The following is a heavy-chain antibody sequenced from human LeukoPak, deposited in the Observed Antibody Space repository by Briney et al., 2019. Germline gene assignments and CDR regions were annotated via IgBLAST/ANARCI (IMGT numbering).Heavy chain of an antibody. J-gene: IGHJ4*02. Sequence: GGSLRLSCAASGFTFSSYSMNWVCQAPGKGLEWVSYISSSSSTIYYADSVKGRFTISRDNAKNSLYLQMNSLRDEDTAVYYCARDSDYGDYLWPPDYWGQGTLVTVSS. CDR1: GFTFSSYS. CDR3: ARDSDYGDYLWPPDY. D-gene: IGHD4-17*01. V-gene: IGHV3-48*02. CDR2: ISSSSSTI.